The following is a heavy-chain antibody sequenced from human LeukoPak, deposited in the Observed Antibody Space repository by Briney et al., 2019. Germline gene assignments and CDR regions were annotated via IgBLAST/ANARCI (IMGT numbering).Heavy chain of an antibody. D-gene: IGHD3-16*01. V-gene: IGHV4-59*01. CDR3: ARDSRGGGPDFDY. CDR1: GDSIINSY. Sequence: SETLSLTCIVSGDSIINSYWAWIRQAPGKGLQWIGYIYYSGTVTNYNPFLRSRVTISMDTSSNRFSLNLTSVTAADTAVYYCARDSRGGGPDFDYWGQGTLVTVSS. J-gene: IGHJ4*02. CDR2: IYYSGTVT.